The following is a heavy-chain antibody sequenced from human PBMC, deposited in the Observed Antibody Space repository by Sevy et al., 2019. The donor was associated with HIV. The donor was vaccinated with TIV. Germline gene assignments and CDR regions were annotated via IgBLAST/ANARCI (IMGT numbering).Heavy chain of an antibody. CDR2: SSWNSDNI. Sequence: GGSLRLSCAASGFTFDDYAMHWVRQAPGKGLEWVSGSSWNSDNIDYADSVKGRFTISRDNAKNSLYLQMNSLRAEDTAFYFCAKDMPPYSSSAIFDYWGQGTLVTVSS. J-gene: IGHJ4*02. D-gene: IGHD6-6*01. CDR1: GFTFDDYA. CDR3: AKDMPPYSSSAIFDY. V-gene: IGHV3-9*01.